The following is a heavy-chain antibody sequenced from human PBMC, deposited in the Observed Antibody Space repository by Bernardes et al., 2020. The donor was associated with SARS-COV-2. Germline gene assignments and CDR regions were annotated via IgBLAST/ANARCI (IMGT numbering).Heavy chain of an antibody. J-gene: IGHJ4*02. CDR1: GGSISSSSYY. Sequence: SETLSLTCTVSGGSISSSSYYWGWIRQPPGKGLEWIGSLYYSGSTIYNPSLKSRVTISEDTSKNQFSLKLRSVTAADTAVYYCARLPVAGTFYPFRYWGQGTLVTVSS. CDR2: LYYSGST. V-gene: IGHV4-39*01. D-gene: IGHD6-19*01. CDR3: ARLPVAGTFYPFRY.